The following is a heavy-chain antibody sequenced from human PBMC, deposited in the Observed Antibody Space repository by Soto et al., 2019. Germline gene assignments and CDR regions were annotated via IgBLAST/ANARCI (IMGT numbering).Heavy chain of an antibody. Sequence: QVQLQESGPGLVKPSQTLSLTCTVSGGSISSGDYYWSWIRQPPGKGLEWIGYIYYSGSTYYNPSLKSRVTISVDTSKNQFSLKLSSVTAADTAAYYCAAFITGTTGNLNFDYWGQGTLVTVSS. V-gene: IGHV4-30-4*01. J-gene: IGHJ4*02. CDR3: AAFITGTTGNLNFDY. CDR2: IYYSGST. D-gene: IGHD1-7*01. CDR1: GGSISSGDYY.